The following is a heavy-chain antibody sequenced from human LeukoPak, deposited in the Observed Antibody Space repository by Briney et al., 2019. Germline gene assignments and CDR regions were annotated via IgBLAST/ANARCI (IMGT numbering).Heavy chain of an antibody. CDR3: ARSLGEAAGNWLDP. Sequence: KPGGSLRHSCAASGFTFSDYYMSWIRQPPGKGLEWVSYISGSSGYTNYAASVKGRFTISRDNAKNSLSLQMNSLSADGTAVYYCARSLGEAAGNWLDPWGQGTLVTVYS. J-gene: IGHJ5*02. CDR1: GFTFSDYY. V-gene: IGHV3-11*03. CDR2: ISGSSGYT. D-gene: IGHD6-13*01.